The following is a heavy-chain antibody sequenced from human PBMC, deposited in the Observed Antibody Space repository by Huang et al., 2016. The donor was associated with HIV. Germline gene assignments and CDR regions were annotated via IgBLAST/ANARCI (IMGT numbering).Heavy chain of an antibody. CDR3: ARMDETYYYNVLDV. CDR2: INHSGST. D-gene: IGHD3-16*01. J-gene: IGHJ6*02. CDR1: GGSFSNYH. V-gene: IGHV4-34*01. Sequence: QAHLEQWGAGLLKPSETLSLTCAVYGGSFSNYHWCWIRQPPGKGREWMGQINHSGSTNYNPAHKSRVTMSVDLSKNQFYLKLGYVTAADTAIYYCARMDETYYYNVLDVWGQGTTVTVSS.